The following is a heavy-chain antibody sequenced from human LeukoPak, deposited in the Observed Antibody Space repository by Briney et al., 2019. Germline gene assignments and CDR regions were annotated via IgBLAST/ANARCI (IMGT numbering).Heavy chain of an antibody. J-gene: IGHJ6*03. CDR1: GFTFSTFP. CDR3: ARVGRVSRYPSYMDV. Sequence: GGSLRLSCEASGFTFSTFPMHWVRQTPDEGLEWGAVISDDGRDVYYADSVKGRFTISRDNSKNTVYLQMHSVSPEDTAVLYCARVGRVSRYPSYMDVWGKGTTVTVSS. D-gene: IGHD2-15*01. V-gene: IGHV3-30*04. CDR2: ISDDGRDV.